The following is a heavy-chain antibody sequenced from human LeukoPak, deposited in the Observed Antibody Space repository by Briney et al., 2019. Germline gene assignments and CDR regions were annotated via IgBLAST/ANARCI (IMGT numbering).Heavy chain of an antibody. CDR1: GFTFSSYA. D-gene: IGHD2-15*01. V-gene: IGHV3-23*01. J-gene: IGHJ4*02. CDR3: AKCCSGGSCYNPSLPSRTSSYYIDY. Sequence: GGSLRLSCAASGFTFSSYAMSWVRQAPGKGLEWVSAISGSGGSTYYADSVKGRFTISRDNSKNTLYLQMNSLRAEDTAVYYCAKCCSGGSCYNPSLPSRTSSYYIDYWGQGTLVTVSS. CDR2: ISGSGGST.